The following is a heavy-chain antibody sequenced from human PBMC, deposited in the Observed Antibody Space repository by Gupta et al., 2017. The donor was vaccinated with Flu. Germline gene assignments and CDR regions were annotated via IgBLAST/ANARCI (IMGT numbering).Heavy chain of an antibody. CDR1: GFTFSSYG. CDR2: IWYDGSNK. V-gene: IGHV3-33*01. J-gene: IGHJ4*02. CDR3: ARDRGYCGGDCYSGDFDY. D-gene: IGHD2-21*02. Sequence: QVQLVESGGGVVQPGRSLRLSCAASGFTFSSYGMHWVRQAPGKGLEWVAVIWYDGSNKYYADSVKGRFTISRDNSKNTLYLQMNSLRAEDTAVYYCARDRGYCGGDCYSGDFDYWCQGTLVTVSS.